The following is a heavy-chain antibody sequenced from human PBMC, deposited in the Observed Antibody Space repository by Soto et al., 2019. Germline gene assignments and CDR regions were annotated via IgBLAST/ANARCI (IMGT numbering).Heavy chain of an antibody. CDR1: GYTFTSYG. Sequence: ASVKVSCKASGYTFTSYGISWVRQAPGQGLEWMGWISAYNGNTNYAQKLQGRVTMTTDTSTSTAYMELRSLRSDDTAVYYCARVPDLWSGYNYYYGMDVWGQGTTVTVSS. CDR2: ISAYNGNT. CDR3: ARVPDLWSGYNYYYGMDV. J-gene: IGHJ6*02. V-gene: IGHV1-18*01. D-gene: IGHD3-3*01.